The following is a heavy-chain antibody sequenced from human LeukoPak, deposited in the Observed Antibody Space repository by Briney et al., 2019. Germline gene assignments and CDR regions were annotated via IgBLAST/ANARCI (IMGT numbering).Heavy chain of an antibody. V-gene: IGHV3-73*01. D-gene: IGHD3-22*01. CDR1: GFTFSGCA. Sequence: GGSLILSCAASGFTFSGCAMHRVRQASGKVLEWVGRIRSKANSYATAYAAPVKGRFTISRDDSKNTAYLQMNSLKTEDTAVYYCTSKNYYDSSPFDPWGQGTLATVSS. CDR3: TSKNYYDSSPFDP. J-gene: IGHJ5*02. CDR2: IRSKANSYAT.